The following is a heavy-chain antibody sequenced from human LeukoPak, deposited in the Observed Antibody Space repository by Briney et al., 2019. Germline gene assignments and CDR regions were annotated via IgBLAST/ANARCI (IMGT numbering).Heavy chain of an antibody. Sequence: GGSLRLSCAASGFTFSNYGLHWVRQAPGKGLEWVAFIRYDGNNKYYADSVKGRFTIFRDNSKNTLYLQMNSLRAEDTAVYYCAKVLVAGDYYYYYMDVWGKGTTVTISS. CDR2: IRYDGNNK. J-gene: IGHJ6*03. CDR3: AKVLVAGDYYYYYMDV. D-gene: IGHD6-19*01. V-gene: IGHV3-30*02. CDR1: GFTFSNYG.